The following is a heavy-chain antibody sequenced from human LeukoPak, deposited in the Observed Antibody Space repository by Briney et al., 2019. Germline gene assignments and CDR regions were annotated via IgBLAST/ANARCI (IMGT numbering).Heavy chain of an antibody. D-gene: IGHD3-3*01. V-gene: IGHV4-59*08. CDR2: IYYSGST. Sequence: SETLSLTCTVSGGSISSYYWSWIRQPPGKGLVCIGYIYYSGSTYYNPSLKSRVTISVDTSKNQFSLKLSSVTAADTAVYYCARTRFGVVPTRYYYYYYMDVWGKGTTVTVSS. J-gene: IGHJ6*03. CDR1: GGSISSYY. CDR3: ARTRFGVVPTRYYYYYYMDV.